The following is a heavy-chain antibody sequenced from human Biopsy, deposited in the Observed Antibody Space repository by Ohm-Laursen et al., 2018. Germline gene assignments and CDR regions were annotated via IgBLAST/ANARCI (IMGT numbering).Heavy chain of an antibody. V-gene: IGHV3-21*01. J-gene: IGHJ6*02. D-gene: IGHD5-18*01. CDR2: IASGSSYI. Sequence: SLRLSCSASGFPFTGFSMDWVRQAPGKGLEWVASIASGSSYIYYADSVKGRFTISRDNPKNSLYLQMHSLRAEDTAFYYCARDRRTANYGMDVWGQGTTVTVSS. CDR3: ARDRRTANYGMDV. CDR1: GFPFTGFS.